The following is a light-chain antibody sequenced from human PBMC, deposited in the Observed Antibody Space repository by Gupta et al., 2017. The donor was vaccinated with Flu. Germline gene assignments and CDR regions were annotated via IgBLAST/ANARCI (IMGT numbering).Light chain of an antibody. V-gene: IGLV3-10*03. CDR3: YSTDSSGNDR. CDR1: ALPTKY. CDR2: EDS. J-gene: IGLJ3*02. Sequence: SYVLTQPPSASVSPGQTARTTCSGDALPTKYAYWYQQKTGQAPVLIIYEDSTRPSGIPEGFSGSSSGAMDTLTISGAQVEDEDDEYCYSTDSSGNDRFGGGTKLTVL.